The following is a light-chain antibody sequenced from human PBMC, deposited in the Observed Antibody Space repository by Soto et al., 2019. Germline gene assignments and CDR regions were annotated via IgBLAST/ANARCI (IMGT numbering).Light chain of an antibody. CDR3: QQFASSPGFP. CDR1: QTINTRY. J-gene: IGKJ3*01. Sequence: ENVLTQSPGTLSLSPGERATLSCRASQTINTRYFAWYQQKPGQAHRLLIYGASSRATGIPDRFSDSGSGTDFTLTISRLEPEVFAVYYCQQFASSPGFPFAPGTKVDMK. V-gene: IGKV3-20*01. CDR2: GAS.